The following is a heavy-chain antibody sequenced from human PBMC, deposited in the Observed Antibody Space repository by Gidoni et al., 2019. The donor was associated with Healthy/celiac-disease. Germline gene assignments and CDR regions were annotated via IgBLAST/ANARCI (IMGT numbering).Heavy chain of an antibody. J-gene: IGHJ6*02. CDR3: ARVGNWNALPSYYYGMDV. Sequence: QVQLVQSVAEPRKPGASVSVSSAASGATFAACSIHWVRQAREQGREWMGWVNPNSGGTNDAQKLQGRVTMTRDTSTSTDYMELSRLRSDDTAVYYCARVGNWNALPSYYYGMDVWGQGTTVTVSS. V-gene: IGHV1-2*02. CDR1: GATFAACS. CDR2: VNPNSGGT. D-gene: IGHD1-20*01.